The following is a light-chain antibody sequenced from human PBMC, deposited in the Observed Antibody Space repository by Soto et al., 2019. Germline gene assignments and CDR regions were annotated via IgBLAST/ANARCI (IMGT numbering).Light chain of an antibody. V-gene: IGKV1-5*03. J-gene: IGKJ1*01. CDR2: KAS. CDR3: QEYQTWT. Sequence: DIQMTQSPSILSASVGDRVTMACRASQSVSSWLAWYQQKPGKAPKLLIHKASRLESGVSSRFSGSGSGTEFTLTISSLQPDDFATYYCQEYQTWTFGHGTHVEIK. CDR1: QSVSSW.